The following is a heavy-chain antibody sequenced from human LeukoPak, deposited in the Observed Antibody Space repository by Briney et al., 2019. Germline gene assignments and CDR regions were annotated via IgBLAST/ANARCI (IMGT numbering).Heavy chain of an antibody. Sequence: SETLSLTCAVYGGSFSGYYWSWIRQPPGKGLEWIGEINHSGSTNYNPSLKSRVTISVDTSKNQFSLKLSSVTAADTAVYYCARESVPLRARYYYYYYGMDVWGQGTTVTVSS. J-gene: IGHJ6*02. CDR3: ARESVPLRARYYYYYYGMDV. D-gene: IGHD3-10*01. CDR1: GGSFSGYY. V-gene: IGHV4-34*01. CDR2: INHSGST.